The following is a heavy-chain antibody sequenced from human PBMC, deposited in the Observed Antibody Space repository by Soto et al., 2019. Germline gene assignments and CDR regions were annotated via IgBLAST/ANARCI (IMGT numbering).Heavy chain of an antibody. CDR2: ISYNGRNK. D-gene: IGHD2-21*01. J-gene: IGHJ4*02. Sequence: QVPFVASGGGVVQPGRSLRLSCAASGFTFSFYSMHWVRQAPGKGLEWVAVISYNGRNKQYVDSVKGRLTISRDNSQDTLYLHMDSLRPDDTAVYYCARQAKIGDRSQFYFDSWGQGTLVTVSS. CDR1: GFTFSFYS. CDR3: ARQAKIGDRSQFYFDS. V-gene: IGHV3-30*04.